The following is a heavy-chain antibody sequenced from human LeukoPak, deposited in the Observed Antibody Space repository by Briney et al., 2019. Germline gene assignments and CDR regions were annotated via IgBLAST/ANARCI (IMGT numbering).Heavy chain of an antibody. D-gene: IGHD6-19*01. Sequence: GRSLRLSCAASGFTFSSYGMHWVRQAPGKGLEWVAVISYDGSNKYYADSVKGRFTISRDNSKNTLYLQINSLRAEDTAVYYCAKRRSPGSGWYFENYFDYWGQGTLVTVSS. CDR2: ISYDGSNK. J-gene: IGHJ4*02. CDR1: GFTFSSYG. CDR3: AKRRSPGSGWYFENYFDY. V-gene: IGHV3-30*18.